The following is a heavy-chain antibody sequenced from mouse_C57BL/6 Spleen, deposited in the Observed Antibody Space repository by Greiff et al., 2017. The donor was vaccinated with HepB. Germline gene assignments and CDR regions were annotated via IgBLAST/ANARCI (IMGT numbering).Heavy chain of an antibody. CDR3: TSLITTVVAFDY. CDR1: GYTFTDYE. CDR2: IDPETGGT. Sequence: LVESGAELVRPGASVTLSCKASGYTFTDYEMHWVKQTPVHGLEWIGAIDPETGGTAYNQKFKGKAILTADKSSSTAYMELRSLTSEDSAVYYCTSLITTVVAFDYWGQGTTLTVSS. D-gene: IGHD1-1*01. J-gene: IGHJ2*01. V-gene: IGHV1-15*01.